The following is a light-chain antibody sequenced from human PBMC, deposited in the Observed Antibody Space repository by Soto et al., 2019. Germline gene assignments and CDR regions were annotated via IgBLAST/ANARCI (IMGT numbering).Light chain of an antibody. CDR1: QGISRY. V-gene: IGKV1-9*01. J-gene: IGKJ5*01. CDR2: AAS. Sequence: IQLTQSPSSLSASVGDSVTITCRASQGISRYLAWYQQEPGRAPKLLISAASTLQSGVPSRFSGTGSGTDFTLSISSLQPEDFATYYCQQLNTYPVTFGGGTRLEIK. CDR3: QQLNTYPVT.